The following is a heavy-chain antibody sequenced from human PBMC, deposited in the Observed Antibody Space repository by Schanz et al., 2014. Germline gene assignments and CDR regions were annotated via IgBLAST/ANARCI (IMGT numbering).Heavy chain of an antibody. CDR2: ISYDGSSK. J-gene: IGHJ4*02. Sequence: VQLVESGGGLVQPGGSLRLSCAASGFTFRSYGMHWVRQAPGKGLEWVALISYDGSSKNHADSVQGRFTISRDNSKNALYLQMDSLRAEDTAVYYCAKEKEEVAADGSFFDYWGQGTLVTVSS. V-gene: IGHV3-33*06. CDR3: AKEKEEVAADGSFFDY. D-gene: IGHD6-13*01. CDR1: GFTFRSYG.